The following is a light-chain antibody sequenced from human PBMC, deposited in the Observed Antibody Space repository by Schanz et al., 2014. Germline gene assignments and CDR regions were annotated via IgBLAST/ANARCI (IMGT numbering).Light chain of an antibody. Sequence: EIVMTQSPATLSVSPGERATLSCRANQSVSSSYLAWYRQKPGQAPRLLIYGASSRATGIPDRFSGSGSGTDFTLTISRLEPEDFAVYYCQQYGSSLLTFGGGTKVEIK. CDR3: QQYGSSLLT. V-gene: IGKV3-20*01. CDR1: QSVSSSY. CDR2: GAS. J-gene: IGKJ4*01.